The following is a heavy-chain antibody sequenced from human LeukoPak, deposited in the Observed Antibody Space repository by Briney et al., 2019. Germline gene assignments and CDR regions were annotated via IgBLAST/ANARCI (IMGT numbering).Heavy chain of an antibody. D-gene: IGHD3-3*01. J-gene: IGHJ6*02. V-gene: IGHV3-23*01. CDR3: AKDFWSGNYQSGGLDV. CDR2: ITNNADAT. Sequence: GGSLRLSCAASGFTFRNFAMSWVRQAPGKGLEWVSHITNNADATYYADSVKGRFTVSRDNSNNILYLQPDSLRAEDAAVYYCAKDFWSGNYQSGGLDVWAQGSTVTVSS. CDR1: GFTFRNFA.